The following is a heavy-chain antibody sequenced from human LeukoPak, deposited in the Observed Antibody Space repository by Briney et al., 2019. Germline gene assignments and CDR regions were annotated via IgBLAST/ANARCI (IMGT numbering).Heavy chain of an antibody. Sequence: GGSLRLSCAASGFTFSSYAMSWVRQAPGKGLEWVSAISGSGGSTYYADSVKGRFTISRDNSKNTLYLQMNSLRAEDTAVYYCATSKRLVGAGGEFEIWGQGTMVTVSS. CDR3: ATSKRLVGAGGEFEI. D-gene: IGHD1-26*01. CDR1: GFTFSSYA. CDR2: ISGSGGST. V-gene: IGHV3-23*01. J-gene: IGHJ3*02.